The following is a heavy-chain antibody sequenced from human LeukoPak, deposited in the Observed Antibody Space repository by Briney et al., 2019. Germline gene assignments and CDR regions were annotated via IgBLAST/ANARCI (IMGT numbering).Heavy chain of an antibody. Sequence: SETLSLTCTVSGGSISRGGYYWSWIRQHPGKGLEWIGYIYYSGSTYYNPSLKSRVTISVDTSKNQFSLKLSSVTAADTAVYYCASRYCSGGSCPVDYWGQGTLVTVSS. D-gene: IGHD2-15*01. CDR3: ASRYCSGGSCPVDY. CDR2: IYYSGST. V-gene: IGHV4-31*03. CDR1: GGSISRGGYY. J-gene: IGHJ4*02.